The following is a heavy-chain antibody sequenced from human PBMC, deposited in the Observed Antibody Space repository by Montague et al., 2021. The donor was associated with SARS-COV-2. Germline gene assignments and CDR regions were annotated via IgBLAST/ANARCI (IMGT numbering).Heavy chain of an antibody. V-gene: IGHV4-61*02. CDR1: GGSISSGSYY. D-gene: IGHD3-3*01. Sequence: TLSLTCTVSGGSISSGSYYWSWIWQPAGKGLEWIGRIYTSGSTNYXPSLKSRVTISVDTSKNQFSLKLSPVTAADTAVYYCARVSRGTIFGVVIRSYYYMDVWGKGTTVTVSS. CDR2: IYTSGST. J-gene: IGHJ6*03. CDR3: ARVSRGTIFGVVIRSYYYMDV.